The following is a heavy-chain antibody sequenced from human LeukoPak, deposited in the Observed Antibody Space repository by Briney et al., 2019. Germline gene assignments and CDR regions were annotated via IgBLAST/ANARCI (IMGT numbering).Heavy chain of an antibody. CDR1: GYTFTGYY. CDR2: INPNSGGT. J-gene: IGHJ6*03. Sequence: ASVKVSCKASGYTFTGYYMHWVRQAPGQGLEWMGWINPNSGGTNYAQKFQGRVTMTRDTSISTAYMELSRLRSDDTAVYYCARGPMVRGVIREVDYYYYYMDVWGKGTTVTISS. V-gene: IGHV1-2*02. D-gene: IGHD3-10*01. CDR3: ARGPMVRGVIREVDYYYYYMDV.